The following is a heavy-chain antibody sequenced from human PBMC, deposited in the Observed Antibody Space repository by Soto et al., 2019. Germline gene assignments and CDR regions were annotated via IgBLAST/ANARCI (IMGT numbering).Heavy chain of an antibody. J-gene: IGHJ3*02. V-gene: IGHV1-69*02. CDR1: GGTFSSYT. Sequence: QVQLVQSGAEVKKPGSSVKVSCKASGGTFSSYTISWVRQAPGQGLEWMGRIIPILGIANYAQKFQGRVTITADKPTSTAYMELSSLRSEDTAVYYCAEPAGRWLQFEIWGQGTMVTVSS. D-gene: IGHD5-12*01. CDR3: AEPAGRWLQFEI. CDR2: IIPILGIA.